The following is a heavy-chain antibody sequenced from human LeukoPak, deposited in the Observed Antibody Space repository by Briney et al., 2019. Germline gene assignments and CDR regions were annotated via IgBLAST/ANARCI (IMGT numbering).Heavy chain of an antibody. Sequence: QSGGSLRLSCTASGFTFGDYAMSWVRQAPGKGLEWVGFIRSKAYGGTTEYAASVKGRFTISRDDSKSIAYLQMNSLKTEDTAVYYCTRGGIAAAGVFQHWGQGTLVTLSS. V-gene: IGHV3-49*04. CDR3: TRGGIAAAGVFQH. CDR2: IRSKAYGGTT. J-gene: IGHJ1*01. CDR1: GFTFGDYA. D-gene: IGHD6-13*01.